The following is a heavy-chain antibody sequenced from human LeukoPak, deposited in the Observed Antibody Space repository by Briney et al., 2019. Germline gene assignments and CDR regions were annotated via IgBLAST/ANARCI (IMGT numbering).Heavy chain of an antibody. CDR3: ARDSYPGSSWYRGGSYYRNSMDG. CDR2: INPNSGGT. CDR1: GYTFTGYY. D-gene: IGHD6-13*01. J-gene: IGHJ6*03. Sequence: ASVKVSCKASGYTFTGYYMHWVRQAPGQGLEWMGWINPNSGGTNYAQKFQGRVTMTRDTSISTAYMELSRLTSDDTAIYYCARDSYPGSSWYRGGSYYRNSMDGWGEGTTATDSS. V-gene: IGHV1-2*02.